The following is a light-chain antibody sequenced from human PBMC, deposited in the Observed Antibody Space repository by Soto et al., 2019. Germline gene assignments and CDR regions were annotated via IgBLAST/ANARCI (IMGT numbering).Light chain of an antibody. CDR1: PSVTNF. CDR2: GAS. J-gene: IGKJ5*01. CDR3: QQRSNWPSIT. V-gene: IGKV3-11*01. Sequence: EIVLTQSPATLSLSPGERATLSCRASPSVTNFLAWYQQKPGQAPRLLIYGASNRATGIPARFSGSGSGTDFTLTINSLEPEDFAVYYCQQRSNWPSITFGQGTRLENK.